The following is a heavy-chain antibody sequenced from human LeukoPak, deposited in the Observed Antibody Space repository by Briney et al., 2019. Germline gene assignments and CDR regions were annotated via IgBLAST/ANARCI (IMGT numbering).Heavy chain of an antibody. J-gene: IGHJ4*02. CDR1: GYTFTGHY. CDR3: AIINHPDGRVY. CDR2: VNPNSGGT. Sequence: GASVKVSCKASGYTFTGHYMYWVRQAPGQGLEWMGWVNPNSGGTNSAQKFQGRVTMTRDTSISTAYLHWSSLKASDTAIYYCAIINHPDGRVYWGQGTLVTVSS. D-gene: IGHD5-24*01. V-gene: IGHV1-2*02.